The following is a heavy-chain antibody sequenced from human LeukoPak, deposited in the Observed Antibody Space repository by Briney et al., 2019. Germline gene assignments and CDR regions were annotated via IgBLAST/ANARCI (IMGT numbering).Heavy chain of an antibody. V-gene: IGHV3-23*01. CDR3: AKDRGGVRGVIHFDY. CDR1: GFTFSSYA. CDR2: ISGSGGST. Sequence: GGSLRLSCAASGFTFSSYAMSWVRQAPGKGLEWVSAISGSGGSTYYADSVKGRFTISRDNSKNTLYLQMNSLRAEDTAVYYCAKDRGGVRGVIHFDYWGQGTLVTVSS. J-gene: IGHJ4*02. D-gene: IGHD3-10*01.